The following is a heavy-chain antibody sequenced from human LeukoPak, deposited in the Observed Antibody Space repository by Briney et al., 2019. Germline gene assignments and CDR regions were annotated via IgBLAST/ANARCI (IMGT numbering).Heavy chain of an antibody. CDR3: ARGEVTPAYYYGMDV. CDR2: IYHSGST. CDR1: GGSISSGGYY. J-gene: IGHJ6*02. V-gene: IGHV4-30-2*01. Sequence: PSQTLSLTCTVSGGSISSGGYYWSWIRQPPGKGLEWIGYIYHSGSTYYNPSLKSRVTISVDRSKNQFSLKLSSVTAADTAVYYCARGEVTPAYYYGMDVWGQGTTVTVSS. D-gene: IGHD4-23*01.